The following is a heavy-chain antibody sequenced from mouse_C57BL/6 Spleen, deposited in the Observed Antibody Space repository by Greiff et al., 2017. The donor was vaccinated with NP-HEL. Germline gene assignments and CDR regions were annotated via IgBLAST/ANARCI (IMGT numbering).Heavy chain of an antibody. CDR2: INPNNGGT. D-gene: IGHD2-2*01. CDR1: GYTFTDYY. J-gene: IGHJ4*01. V-gene: IGHV1-26*01. CDR3: AERGYAPLMDY. Sequence: VQLQQSGPELVKPGASVKISCKASGYTFTDYYMNWVKQSHGKSLEWIGDINPNNGGTSYNPKFKGKATLTVDHSSSTAYMVLRSLASADSEVYYGAERGYAPLMDYWGQGTSVTVSS.